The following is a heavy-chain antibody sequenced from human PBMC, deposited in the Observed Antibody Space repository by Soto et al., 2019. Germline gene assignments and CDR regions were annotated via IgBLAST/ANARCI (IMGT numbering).Heavy chain of an antibody. CDR2: IYYSGST. Sequence: QVQLQESGPGLVKPSQTLSLTCTVSGGSISSGGYYWSWIRQHPGKALERIGYIYYSGSTYYNPSLKSRVTISVDTSKTQFSLKLSSVTAADTAVYYCARVAIGYCSGGSCSIFDYWGQGTLVTVSS. J-gene: IGHJ4*02. CDR3: ARVAIGYCSGGSCSIFDY. D-gene: IGHD2-15*01. V-gene: IGHV4-31*03. CDR1: GGSISSGGYY.